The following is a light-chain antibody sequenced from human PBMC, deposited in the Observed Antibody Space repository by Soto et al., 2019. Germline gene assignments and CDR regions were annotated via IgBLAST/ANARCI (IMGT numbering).Light chain of an antibody. Sequence: DIQVTQSPSSLSASVGDRFTITCRASQSISSYLNWYQQKPGKAPKLLIYAASSLQSGVPSRFSGSGSGTDFTLTISSLQPEDFATYYCQQSYSTPPITFGQGTRLEIK. J-gene: IGKJ5*01. CDR3: QQSYSTPPIT. CDR1: QSISSY. V-gene: IGKV1-39*01. CDR2: AAS.